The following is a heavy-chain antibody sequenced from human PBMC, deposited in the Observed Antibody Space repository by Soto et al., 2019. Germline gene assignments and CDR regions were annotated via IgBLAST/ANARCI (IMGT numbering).Heavy chain of an antibody. CDR2: IKQDGSEK. D-gene: IGHD7-27*01. V-gene: IGHV3-7*01. CDR3: ARDPSGDDPHFDY. CDR1: GFTFSSYW. J-gene: IGHJ4*02. Sequence: GGSLRLSCAASGFTFSSYWMSWVRQAPGKGLEWVANIKQDGSEKYYVDSVKGRFTISRDNAKNSLYLQMNSLRAEDTAVYYCARDPSGDDPHFDYWGQGTLVTVSS.